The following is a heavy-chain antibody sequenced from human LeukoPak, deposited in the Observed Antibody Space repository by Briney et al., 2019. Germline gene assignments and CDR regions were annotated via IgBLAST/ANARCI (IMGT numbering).Heavy chain of an antibody. Sequence: PGGSLRLSCAASGFAVSSKYMNWVRQAPEKGLEWVTVIYLDGRADYADSVKGRFTISSDNSKNTVYLQMNSLKDEDTAVYYCARDAETSLANWGQGTLVTVSS. CDR2: IYLDGRA. CDR1: GFAVSSKY. J-gene: IGHJ4*02. D-gene: IGHD5-24*01. V-gene: IGHV3-66*01. CDR3: ARDAETSLAN.